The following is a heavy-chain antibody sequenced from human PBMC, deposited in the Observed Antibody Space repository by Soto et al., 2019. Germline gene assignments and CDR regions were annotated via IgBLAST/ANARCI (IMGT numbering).Heavy chain of an antibody. D-gene: IGHD3-9*01. Sequence: GESLKITCKASGYSVTNYWSGWVRRMPGKGLEWMGIIYPGDSDTRYSPYFQGQVTISADKSIRTAYLEWSSLKASDTAMYFCARRHDDWRGAFDIWGQGTMVTVSS. CDR1: GYSVTNYW. CDR2: IYPGDSDT. J-gene: IGHJ3*02. V-gene: IGHV5-51*01. CDR3: ARRHDDWRGAFDI.